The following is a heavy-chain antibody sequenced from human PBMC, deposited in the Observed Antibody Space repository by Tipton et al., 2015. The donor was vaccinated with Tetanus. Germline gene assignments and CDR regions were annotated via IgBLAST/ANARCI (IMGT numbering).Heavy chain of an antibody. D-gene: IGHD6-25*01. CDR2: ITTNSYI. J-gene: IGHJ4*02. CDR3: ASGSTLDF. V-gene: IGHV3-69-1*02. CDR1: GFMFGNYR. Sequence: SLRLSCAVSGFMFGNYRMNWVRQAPGKGLEWVASITTNSYIYYTDSVKGRFTISRDNTKNSLFLQMNSLRAGDTAVYYCASGSTLDFWGQGTLVTVSS.